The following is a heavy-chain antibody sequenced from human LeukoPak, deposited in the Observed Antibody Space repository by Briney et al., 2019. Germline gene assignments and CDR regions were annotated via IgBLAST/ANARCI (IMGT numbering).Heavy chain of an antibody. D-gene: IGHD2-21*01. CDR2: ISSSGSTI. CDR1: GFSFSSYE. Sequence: SGGSLRLSCVASGFSFSSYEMNWVRQAPGKGLEWVWYISSSGSTIYYADSVKGRFTISRDNAKNSLYMQMNSLRAEDTAVYYCARFTHGGDFDYWGQGTLVTVSS. CDR3: ARFTHGGDFDY. J-gene: IGHJ4*02. V-gene: IGHV3-48*03.